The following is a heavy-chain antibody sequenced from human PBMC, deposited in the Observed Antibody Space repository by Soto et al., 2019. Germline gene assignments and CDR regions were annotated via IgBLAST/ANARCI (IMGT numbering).Heavy chain of an antibody. D-gene: IGHD2-15*01. CDR2: IYHSGST. CDR3: ARGQVVAAQH. J-gene: IGHJ4*02. Sequence: QLQLQESGSGLVKPSQTLSLTCAVSGGSISRGGYSWSWIRQPPGKGLEWIGYIYHSGSTYYHPSLXRXAXLXIYRSKNQSPLKLSSLTAADTAVYYCARGQVVAAQHWGQGTLVTVSS. CDR1: GGSISRGGYS. V-gene: IGHV4-30-2*01.